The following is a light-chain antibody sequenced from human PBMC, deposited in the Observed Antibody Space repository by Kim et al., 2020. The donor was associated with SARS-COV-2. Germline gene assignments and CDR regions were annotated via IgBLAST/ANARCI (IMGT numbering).Light chain of an antibody. CDR2: AAS. CDR1: QSVSSN. J-gene: IGKJ2*01. Sequence: VSPGDRVTLSCRASQSVSSNLAWYRQRPGQAPRLLIYAASTRASGIPARFSGSGSGTEFTLTISSLQSEDFAVYYCQQYNNWPPYTFGQGTKLEI. V-gene: IGKV3-15*01. CDR3: QQYNNWPPYT.